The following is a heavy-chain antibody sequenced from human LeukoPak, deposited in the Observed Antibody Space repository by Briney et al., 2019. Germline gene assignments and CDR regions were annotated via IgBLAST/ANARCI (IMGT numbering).Heavy chain of an antibody. CDR1: GYNFTDFF. J-gene: IGHJ5*02. CDR2: INPSSGTT. D-gene: IGHD3-3*01. Sequence: GASVKVSCKASGYNFTDFFMYWVRQAPGQGLEWMGIINPSSGTTNYAQKFQGRVTMTRDMSTSTVYMELSSLRSEDTAVYYCARGPHKRTYDRDNWFDPWGQGTLVTVSS. V-gene: IGHV1-46*01. CDR3: ARGPHKRTYDRDNWFDP.